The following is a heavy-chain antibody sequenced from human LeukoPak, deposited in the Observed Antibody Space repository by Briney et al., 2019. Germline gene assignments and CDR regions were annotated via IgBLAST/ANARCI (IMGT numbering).Heavy chain of an antibody. CDR1: GWPFSSYS. CDR3: ARDGLVYCSSTSCSHHDYYYYMDV. D-gene: IGHD2-2*01. V-gene: IGHV3-21*01. CDR2: ISSSSSYI. Sequence: GGSLRLSCAASGWPFSSYSMNWVRQAPGKGLEWVSSISSSSSYIYYADSVKGRFTISRDNAKNSLYLQMNSLRAEDTAVYYCARDGLVYCSSTSCSHHDYYYYMDVWGKGTTVTVSS. J-gene: IGHJ6*03.